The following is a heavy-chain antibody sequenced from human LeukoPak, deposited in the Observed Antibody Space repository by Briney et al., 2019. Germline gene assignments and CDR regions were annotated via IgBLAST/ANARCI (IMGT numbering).Heavy chain of an antibody. CDR3: ARVRDIVVVPAALDP. V-gene: IGHV3-9*01. J-gene: IGHJ5*02. CDR1: GFTFDDYA. CDR2: ISWNSGDI. Sequence: HGGSLRLSCAASGFTFDDYAMHWVRQAPGKGLEWVSGISWNSGDIGYADSVKGRFTISRDNAKNSLYLQMNSLRAEDTAVYYCARVRDIVVVPAALDPWGQGTLVTVSS. D-gene: IGHD2-2*01.